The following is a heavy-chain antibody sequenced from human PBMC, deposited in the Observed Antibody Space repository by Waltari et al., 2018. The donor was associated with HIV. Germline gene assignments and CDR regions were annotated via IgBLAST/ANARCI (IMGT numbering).Heavy chain of an antibody. D-gene: IGHD6-6*01. CDR2: IFDSGTT. J-gene: IGHJ4*02. V-gene: IGHV4-39*01. CDR1: AGSIRRYSTC. CDR3: ARHVGSFYRSSSDLGFDY. Sequence: QLQLKESGPGLVKPSETLSLTGTVTAGSIRRYSTCWGCIRQPPGKGQDWMGIIFDSGTTYYNPSPKSRVTISVDTSKNQFSLKLSSVTAADTAVYYCARHVGSFYRSSSDLGFDYWGQGTLVTVSS.